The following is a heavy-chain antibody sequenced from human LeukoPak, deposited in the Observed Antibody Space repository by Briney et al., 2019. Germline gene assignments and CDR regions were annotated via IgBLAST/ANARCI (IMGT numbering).Heavy chain of an antibody. Sequence: GGSLRLSCEVSGFIFSYYGMNWVRQAPGKGLEWVSAISDSGDATYYADSVKGRFTISRDNAKNSLYLQMNSLRAEDTAVYYCASYDSSGYYLDYWGQGTLVTVSS. D-gene: IGHD3-22*01. CDR2: ISDSGDAT. CDR1: GFIFSYYG. CDR3: ASYDSSGYYLDY. J-gene: IGHJ4*02. V-gene: IGHV3-21*01.